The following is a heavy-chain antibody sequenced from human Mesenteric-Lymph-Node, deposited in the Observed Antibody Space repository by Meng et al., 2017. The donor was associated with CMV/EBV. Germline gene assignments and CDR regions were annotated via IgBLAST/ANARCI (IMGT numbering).Heavy chain of an antibody. CDR2: ISSSGSTI. D-gene: IGHD6-19*01. V-gene: IGHV3-48*03. J-gene: IGHJ4*02. Sequence: GESLKISCAASGFTFSSCEMNWVRQAPGKGLEWVSYISSSGSTIYYADSVKGRFTISRDNAKNSMYLQMNSLRAEDTAVYYCARSTGFTSGWYFSGDFDYWGQGTLVTVSS. CDR3: ARSTGFTSGWYFSGDFDY. CDR1: GFTFSSCE.